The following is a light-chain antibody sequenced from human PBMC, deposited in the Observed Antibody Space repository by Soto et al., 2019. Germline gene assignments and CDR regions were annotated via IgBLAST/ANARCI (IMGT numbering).Light chain of an antibody. Sequence: EIVLTQSPGTLSLSPGERATLSCRASQSVSSSYLAWYQQKPGQAPRLLIYAASGRATGIPDRFSGSGSGRDFTPTISRLEPEDFAVSYCQQYGSSPPYTFGQGIKLEIK. CDR3: QQYGSSPPYT. CDR2: AAS. V-gene: IGKV3-20*01. J-gene: IGKJ2*01. CDR1: QSVSSSY.